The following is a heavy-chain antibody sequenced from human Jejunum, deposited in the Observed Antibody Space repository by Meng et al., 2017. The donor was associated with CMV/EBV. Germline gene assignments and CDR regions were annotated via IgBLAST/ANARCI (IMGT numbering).Heavy chain of an antibody. J-gene: IGHJ4*02. CDR1: GFTFSSYA. D-gene: IGHD6-13*01. CDR3: AKLGMAAASTVDY. CDR2: ISGSGGIT. V-gene: IGHV3-23*01. Sequence: SGFTFSSYAMSWVRQAAGKGLEWVSAISGSGGITYYADSVKGRFTISRDNSKNPLYLQMNSLGAEETAVYYCAKLGMAAASTVDYWGQGTMVTVSS.